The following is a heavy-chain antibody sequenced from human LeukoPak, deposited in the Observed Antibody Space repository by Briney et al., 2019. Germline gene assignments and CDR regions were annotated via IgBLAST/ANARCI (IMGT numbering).Heavy chain of an antibody. V-gene: IGHV4-39*07. D-gene: IGHD1-1*01. Sequence: SETLSLTCSVSGGSISGTSYCWGWIRQPPGKGPEWIGSHYHTGRIYHNPSLNSRVTISVDTSKNQFSLKLSSVTDADTGVYYCERDGSDNWGLFDNWGRGTLVTVSS. CDR2: HYHTGRI. CDR1: GGSISGTSYC. J-gene: IGHJ4*02. CDR3: ERDGSDNWGLFDN.